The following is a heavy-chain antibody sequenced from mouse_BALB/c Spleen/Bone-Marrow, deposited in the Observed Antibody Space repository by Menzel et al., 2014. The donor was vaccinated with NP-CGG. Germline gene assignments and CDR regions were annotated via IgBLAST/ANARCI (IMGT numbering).Heavy chain of an antibody. CDR2: IYPGDGDT. Sequence: QVHVKQSGAELARPGASAKLSCKASGYTFTSYWMQWVKQRPGQGLEWIGAIYPGDGDTRYTQKFKGKATLTADKFSSTAYMQLSSLASEDSAAYYCAREDDGYYDWYFDVWGAGTTVTVSS. CDR1: GYTFTSYW. D-gene: IGHD2-3*01. J-gene: IGHJ1*01. CDR3: AREDDGYYDWYFDV. V-gene: IGHV1-87*01.